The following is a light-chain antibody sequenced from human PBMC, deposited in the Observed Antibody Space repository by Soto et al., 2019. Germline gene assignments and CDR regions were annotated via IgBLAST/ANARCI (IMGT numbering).Light chain of an antibody. CDR1: LTISSF. Sequence: DIQMTKSPSSLSASAGDRVTITCRASLTISSFLNWYQQKPGKAPKLLISAASSLEDGVPSRFGGSGSGTDFTLTITSLQPEDFATYYCQQLNFFPITFGQGARLEIK. CDR3: QQLNFFPIT. V-gene: IGKV1-39*01. J-gene: IGKJ5*01. CDR2: AAS.